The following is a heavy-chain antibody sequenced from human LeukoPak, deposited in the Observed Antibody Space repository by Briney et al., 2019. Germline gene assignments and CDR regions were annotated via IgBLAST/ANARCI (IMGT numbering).Heavy chain of an antibody. J-gene: IGHJ5*02. CDR2: IYTSGSN. CDR1: GGSISSGSYY. Sequence: SETLSLTCTASGGSISSGSYYWSWIRQPAGKGLEWIVRIYTSGSNNYNPSLRSRVTTSVDTSKNPFSLKLCSVTAADTAVYYCARGAYSGTRDWFDPWGQGTLVTVSS. D-gene: IGHD5-12*01. CDR3: ARGAYSGTRDWFDP. V-gene: IGHV4-61*02.